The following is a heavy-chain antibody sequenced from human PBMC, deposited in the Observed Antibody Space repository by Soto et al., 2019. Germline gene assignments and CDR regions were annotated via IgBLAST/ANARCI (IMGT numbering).Heavy chain of an antibody. CDR2: LSRSWSR. J-gene: IGHJ1*01. Sequence: SETLSLTFPVCGRYINPNTYYWASIRQPPGKGVEWIGSLSRSWSRHDNKSLKSRLTISLDMSKNHLSLDLRSVTAADTAVYFCVRQSTDRGAGHFPHGRQGAPVTVSS. V-gene: IGHV4-39*02. CDR1: GRYINPNTYY. CDR3: VRQSTDRGAGHFPH.